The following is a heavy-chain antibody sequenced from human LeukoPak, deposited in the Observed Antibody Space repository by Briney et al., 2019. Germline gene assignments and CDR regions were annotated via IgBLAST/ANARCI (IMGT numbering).Heavy chain of an antibody. D-gene: IGHD5-18*01. CDR1: GFTLSRFA. CDR2: ISYDGSPK. CDR3: ARDMGYNYGFFDS. V-gene: IGHV3-30-3*01. J-gene: IGHJ4*02. Sequence: GGSLRLSCAASGFTLSRFAMHWVRQAPGKGLEWVASISYDGSPKYNADSVKGPFTISRDNPKNTLYLQINSLAPDDTAVYYCARDMGYNYGFFDSWGQGTLVTVSS.